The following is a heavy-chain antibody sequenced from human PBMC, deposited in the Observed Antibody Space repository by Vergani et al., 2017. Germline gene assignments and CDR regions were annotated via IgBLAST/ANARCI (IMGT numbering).Heavy chain of an antibody. Sequence: QVQLVQSGAEVKKPGASVKVSCKASGYTFTGYYMHWVRQAPRQGLEWMGWINPNSGGTKYAQKFQGRVTMTRDTSISTAYMELSRLRSDDTAVYYCARGQWLPTLSFDYWGQGTLVTVSS. V-gene: IGHV1-2*02. CDR2: INPNSGGT. CDR1: GYTFTGYY. CDR3: ARGQWLPTLSFDY. D-gene: IGHD6-19*01. J-gene: IGHJ4*02.